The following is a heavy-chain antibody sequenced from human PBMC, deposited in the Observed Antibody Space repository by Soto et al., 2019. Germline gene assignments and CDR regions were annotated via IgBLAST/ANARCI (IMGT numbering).Heavy chain of an antibody. D-gene: IGHD2-15*01. V-gene: IGHV3-33*05. J-gene: IGHJ4*02. CDR1: GFTFTNYG. Sequence: QVKLVESGGGVVQPGRSLRLSCAASGFTFTNYGMHWVRQAPGKGLEWVATISYDGGDKYYADSVKDRFIISRDNSKYTLYHQMNSLRAEDTAVYYCAKRQSGAFDIWGQGTLVTVSS. CDR2: ISYDGGDK. CDR3: AKRQSGAFDI.